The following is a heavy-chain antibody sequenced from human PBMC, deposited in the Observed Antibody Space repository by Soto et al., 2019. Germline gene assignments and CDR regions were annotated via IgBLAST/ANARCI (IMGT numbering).Heavy chain of an antibody. Sequence: ESGGGLVKPGGSLRLSCAASGFTFSSYSMNWVRQAPGKGLEWVSSISSSSSYIYYADSVKGRFTISRDNAKNSLYLQMNSLRAEDTAVYYCARVQPVLLWFGELYPWGQGTLVTVSS. CDR3: ARVQPVLLWFGELYP. J-gene: IGHJ5*02. V-gene: IGHV3-21*01. D-gene: IGHD3-10*01. CDR1: GFTFSSYS. CDR2: ISSSSSYI.